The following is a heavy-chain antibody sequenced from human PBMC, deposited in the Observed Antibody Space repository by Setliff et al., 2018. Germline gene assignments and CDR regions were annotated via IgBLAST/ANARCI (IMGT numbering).Heavy chain of an antibody. CDR2: ISGSGGST. Sequence: HPGGSLRLSCAASGFTFSSYAMSWVRQAPGKGLGWVSAISGSGGSTYYADSVKGRFTISRDNSKNTLYLQMNSLRAEDTAVYYCAGLTASREVYYYYGMDVWGQGTTVTVSS. CDR1: GFTFSSYA. D-gene: IGHD1-26*01. CDR3: AGLTASREVYYYYGMDV. V-gene: IGHV3-23*01. J-gene: IGHJ6*02.